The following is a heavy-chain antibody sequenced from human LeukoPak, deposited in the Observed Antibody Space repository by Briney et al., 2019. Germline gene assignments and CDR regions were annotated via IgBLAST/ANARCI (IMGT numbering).Heavy chain of an antibody. J-gene: IGHJ4*02. CDR3: ARDNFDWRPLDS. Sequence: GGSLRLSCAASGFTFTSYWMTWVRQTAGKGLEWVASIKHDGSEKDYVDSVKGRFTISRDNAKNSLYVQMDSLRVEDTAVYYCARDNFDWRPLDSWGQGILVTVSS. V-gene: IGHV3-7*03. CDR2: IKHDGSEK. CDR1: GFTFTSYW. D-gene: IGHD3-9*01.